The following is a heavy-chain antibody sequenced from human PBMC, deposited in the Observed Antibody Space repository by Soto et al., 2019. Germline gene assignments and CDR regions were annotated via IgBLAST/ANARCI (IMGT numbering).Heavy chain of an antibody. V-gene: IGHV1-8*01. Sequence: GASVKVSCKASGYTFTSYDINCVRQATGQGLEWMGWMNPNSGNTGYAQKFQGRVTMTRNTSISTAYMELSSLRSEDTAVYYCASGIAAAGTLYYYYYMDVWGKGTTVTVSS. CDR3: ASGIAAAGTLYYYYYMDV. CDR1: GYTFTSYD. J-gene: IGHJ6*03. CDR2: MNPNSGNT. D-gene: IGHD6-13*01.